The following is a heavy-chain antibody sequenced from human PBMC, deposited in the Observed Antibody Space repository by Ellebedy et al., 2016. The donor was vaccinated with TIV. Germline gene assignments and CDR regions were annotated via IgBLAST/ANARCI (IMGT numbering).Heavy chain of an antibody. CDR3: ARGTAMLKGDS. CDR1: GYSFSDYD. V-gene: IGHV1-8*01. D-gene: IGHD2-21*02. J-gene: IGHJ4*02. CDR2: MNPNSWKT. Sequence: ASVKVSXXTSGYSFSDYDINWVRQATAQGLEWMGRMNPNSWKTDYAQKFQGRVTMTRNTSISTAYMELSSLTSEDTAVYFCARGTAMLKGDSWGQGTLVTVSS.